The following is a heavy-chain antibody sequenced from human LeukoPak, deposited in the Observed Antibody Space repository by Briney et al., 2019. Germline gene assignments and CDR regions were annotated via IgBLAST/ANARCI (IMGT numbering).Heavy chain of an antibody. CDR3: ARKLNSGNDSGLDYFDS. CDR1: GGSISSYY. J-gene: IGHJ4*02. CDR2: ISYSGST. Sequence: SETLSLTCTVSGGSISSYYWGWIRQPPGKGLEWIAGISYSGSTYYNPSLKSEFTISVDTTKNQFSLRVSSVTAADTAVYYCARKLNSGNDSGLDYFDSWGQGTLVTVSS. D-gene: IGHD5-12*01. V-gene: IGHV4-39*07.